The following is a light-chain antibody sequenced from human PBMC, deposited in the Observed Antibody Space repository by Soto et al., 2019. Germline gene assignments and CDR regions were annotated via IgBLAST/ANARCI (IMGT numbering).Light chain of an antibody. V-gene: IGKV1-9*01. CDR3: QQLKSYPIT. J-gene: IGKJ5*01. CDR1: QSISSH. Sequence: DIQMTQSPSSLSASIGDRVTITCRASQSISSHLNWYQHKPGKAPKLLIYAASTLQGGVPSRFSGSASGTEFTLTISSLQPEDFATYYCQQLKSYPITFGLGTRLETK. CDR2: AAS.